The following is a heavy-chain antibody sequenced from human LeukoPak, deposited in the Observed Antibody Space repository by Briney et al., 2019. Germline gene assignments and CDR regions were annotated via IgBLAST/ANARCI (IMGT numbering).Heavy chain of an antibody. CDR3: ARDRQYCSGGSCFPLFDY. D-gene: IGHD2-15*01. CDR2: ISSSSSYI. V-gene: IGHV3-21*01. CDR1: GFTFSSYS. J-gene: IGHJ4*02. Sequence: GGSLRLSCAASGFTFSSYSMNWVRQAPGKGLEWVSSISSSSSYIYYADSVKGRFTISRDNAKNSLYLQMNSLRAEDTAVYYCARDRQYCSGGSCFPLFDYWGQGTLVTVSS.